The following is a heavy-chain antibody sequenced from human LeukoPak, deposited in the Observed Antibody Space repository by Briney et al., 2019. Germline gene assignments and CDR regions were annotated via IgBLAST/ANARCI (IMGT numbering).Heavy chain of an antibody. J-gene: IGHJ4*02. Sequence: GASVKVSCKASGGTFRSNAISWVRQAPGQGLEWMGGIIPIFGTANYAQKFQGRVTITADESTSTAYMELSSLRSEDTAVYYCARAGDIVVVVAASYFDYWGQGTLVTVSS. V-gene: IGHV1-69*01. CDR1: GGTFRSNA. D-gene: IGHD2-15*01. CDR3: ARAGDIVVVVAASYFDY. CDR2: IIPIFGTA.